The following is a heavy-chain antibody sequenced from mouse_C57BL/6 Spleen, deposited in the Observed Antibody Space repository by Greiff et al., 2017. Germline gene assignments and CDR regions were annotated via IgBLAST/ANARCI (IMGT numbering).Heavy chain of an antibody. CDR1: GFTFSSYA. D-gene: IGHD1-1*01. Sequence: EVKVVESGGGLVKPGGSLKLSCAASGFTFSSYAMSWVRQTPEKRLEWVATISPGGSYTYYPDNVKGRFTISRDNAKNNLYLQMSPLKSEDTAMYYCAREDTTVAPYAMDYWGQGTSVTVSS. CDR3: AREDTTVAPYAMDY. J-gene: IGHJ4*01. V-gene: IGHV5-4*01. CDR2: ISPGGSYT.